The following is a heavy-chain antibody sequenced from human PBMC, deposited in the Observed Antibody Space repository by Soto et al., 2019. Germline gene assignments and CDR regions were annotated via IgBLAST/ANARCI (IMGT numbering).Heavy chain of an antibody. CDR2: IYDTGISGYTPST. CDR3: ARAPTNYYGSAMDV. Sequence: SETLSLTCTVSGGSITSSYWSWIRRPPGKGLEWIAYIYDTGISGYTPSTSYNPSLKSRVAMSVDTSKSQFSLKLTSVTAADTAVYYCARAPTNYYGSAMDVWGQGTTVTVSS. V-gene: IGHV4-59*01. D-gene: IGHD3-10*01. CDR1: GGSITSSY. J-gene: IGHJ6*02.